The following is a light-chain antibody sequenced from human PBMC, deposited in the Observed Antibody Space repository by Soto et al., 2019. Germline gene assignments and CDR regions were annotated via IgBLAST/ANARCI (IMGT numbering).Light chain of an antibody. CDR3: SSYAGSNNWV. Sequence: QSVLTQPPSASGSPGQSVTISCTGTSSDVGGYNYVSWYQQHPGKAPKLMIYEVSKRPSGVPDRFSGSKSGNTASLTVSGLQPEDEADYYCSSYAGSNNWVLGGGTKLTVL. CDR2: EVS. CDR1: SSDVGGYNY. V-gene: IGLV2-8*01. J-gene: IGLJ3*02.